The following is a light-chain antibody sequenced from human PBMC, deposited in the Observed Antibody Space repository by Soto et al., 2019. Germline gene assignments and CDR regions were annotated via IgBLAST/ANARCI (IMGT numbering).Light chain of an antibody. CDR1: QSISSW. J-gene: IGKJ1*01. CDR3: HQYNSYPGT. Sequence: DIQMTQSPSTLSASVGDRVTITCRASQSISSWLAWYQQKPGKAPKLLLYKASSLESGGPSRFSGSGSGTEFTLTISSLQPDEFATYYCHQYNSYPGTFGQGTKVEIK. CDR2: KAS. V-gene: IGKV1-5*03.